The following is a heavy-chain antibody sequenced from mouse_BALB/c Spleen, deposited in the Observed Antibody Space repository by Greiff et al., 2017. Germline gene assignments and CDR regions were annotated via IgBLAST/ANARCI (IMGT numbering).Heavy chain of an antibody. CDR1: GYTFTSYW. D-gene: IGHD2-14*01. CDR3: ARWGRYRAMDY. Sequence: QVQLQQPGAELVKPGAPVKLSCKASGYTFTSYWMNWVKQRPGRGLEWIGRIDPSDSETHYNQKFKVKATLTVDKSSSTAYIQLSSLTSEDSAVYYCARWGRYRAMDYWGQGTSVTVSS. J-gene: IGHJ4*01. V-gene: IGHV1-69*02. CDR2: IDPSDSET.